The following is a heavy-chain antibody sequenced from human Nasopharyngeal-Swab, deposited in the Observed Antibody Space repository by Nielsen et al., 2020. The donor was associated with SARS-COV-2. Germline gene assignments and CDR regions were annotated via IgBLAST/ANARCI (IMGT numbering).Heavy chain of an antibody. CDR1: GFSLRTSGMC. CDR2: IDWGDDK. J-gene: IGHJ4*02. CDR3: GRIPPHYFHIDY. V-gene: IGHV2-70*20. D-gene: IGHD3-10*01. Sequence: SGPTLVKPTQTLTLTCTFSGFSLRTSGMCVSWVRQPPGKALEWLALIDWGDDKYYSTSLKTRLTISKDTSKNQVVLTMASMDPVDTATYYCGRIPPHYFHIDYWGQGTLVTVSS.